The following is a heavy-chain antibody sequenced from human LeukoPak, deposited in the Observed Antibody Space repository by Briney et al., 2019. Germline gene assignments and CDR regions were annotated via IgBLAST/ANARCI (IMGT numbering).Heavy chain of an antibody. J-gene: IGHJ3*02. V-gene: IGHV3-23*01. Sequence: GGSLRLSCAASGFTFSNYGMSWVRQAPGKGLEWVSVISGSGGSTYYADSVKGRYTISSDNSKNTLYLQMNSLRAEDTAVYYCAKELRPQLRRQDAFDIWGQGTMVTVSS. CDR1: GFTFSNYG. CDR3: AKELRPQLRRQDAFDI. CDR2: ISGSGGST. D-gene: IGHD6-6*01.